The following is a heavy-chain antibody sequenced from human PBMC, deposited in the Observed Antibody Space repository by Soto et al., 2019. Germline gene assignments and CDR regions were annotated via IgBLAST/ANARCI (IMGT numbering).Heavy chain of an antibody. Sequence: SETLSLTCAVYGGSFSGYYWSWIRQPPGKGLEWIGEINHSGSTNYNPSLKSRVTISVDTSKNQFSLKLSSVTAADTAVYYCARDLFGQSWFDPWGQGTLVTVSS. CDR2: INHSGST. V-gene: IGHV4-34*01. J-gene: IGHJ5*02. CDR1: GGSFSGYY. CDR3: ARDLFGQSWFDP. D-gene: IGHD2-21*01.